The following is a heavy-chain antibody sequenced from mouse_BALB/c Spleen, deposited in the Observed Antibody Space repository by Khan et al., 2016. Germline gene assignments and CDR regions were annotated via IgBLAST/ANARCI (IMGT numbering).Heavy chain of an antibody. V-gene: IGHV1-77*01. CDR3: ARGGAMDY. CDR1: GYTFTDYV. J-gene: IGHJ4*01. Sequence: QVQLKQSGPELVKPGASVKMSCKASGYTFTDYVISWVKQRTGQGLEWMGEIYPGSGSTYYNEKFKGKATLTADKSSNTAYMQLSSLTSEDSAVYFCARGGAMDYWCPGTSVPVSS. CDR2: IYPGSGST.